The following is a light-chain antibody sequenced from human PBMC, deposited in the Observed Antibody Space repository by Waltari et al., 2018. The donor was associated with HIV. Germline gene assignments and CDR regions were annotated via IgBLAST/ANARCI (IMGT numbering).Light chain of an antibody. Sequence: DIQLTQSPSFLSASVGDRVTITCRASQDISSYLAWYQQKPGKAPKLLIYAASTLQSGVPSIFSGSGSGTEFTLTISSLQPEDFATYYCQQLNSFPITFGQGTRLDI. CDR3: QQLNSFPIT. V-gene: IGKV1-9*01. CDR1: QDISSY. J-gene: IGKJ5*01. CDR2: AAS.